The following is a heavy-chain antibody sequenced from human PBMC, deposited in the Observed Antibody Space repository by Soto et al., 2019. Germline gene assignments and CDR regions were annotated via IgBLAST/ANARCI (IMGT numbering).Heavy chain of an antibody. V-gene: IGHV3-30*02. CDR1: GFTFSSYG. CDR3: AKGGNWNNNYGIDV. D-gene: IGHD1-20*01. Sequence: GGSLRLSCAASGFTFSSYGMHWVRQAPGKGLEWVAGIWYDGSNKYYADSVKGRFTIYRDNSKNTLYLQMSSLRAADTAVYFCAKGGNWNNNYGIDVWGQGTTVTVSS. J-gene: IGHJ6*02. CDR2: IWYDGSNK.